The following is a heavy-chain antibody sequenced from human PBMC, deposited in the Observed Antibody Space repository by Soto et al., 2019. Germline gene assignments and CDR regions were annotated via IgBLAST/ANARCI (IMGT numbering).Heavy chain of an antibody. CDR2: ISYDGSNK. CDR3: AKGDCSRTSCYIGY. J-gene: IGHJ4*02. Sequence: QVQLVESGGGVVQPGRSLRLSCAASGFTFSSYGMHWVRQAPGKGLEWVAVISYDGSNKYYADSVKGRFTISRDNSKNTRYLQMNSLRAEDTAVFYCAKGDCSRTSCYIGYWGQGTLVTVSS. CDR1: GFTFSSYG. D-gene: IGHD2-2*02. V-gene: IGHV3-30*18.